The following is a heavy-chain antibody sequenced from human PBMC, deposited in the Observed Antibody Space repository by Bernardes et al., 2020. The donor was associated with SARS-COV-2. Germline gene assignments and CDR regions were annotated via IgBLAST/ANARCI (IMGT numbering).Heavy chain of an antibody. D-gene: IGHD3-10*01. J-gene: IGHJ6*02. CDR2: INTNTGNP. Sequence: ASVKVSSKASGYTFTSYAMNWVRQAPGQGLEWMGWINTNTGNPTYAQGFTGRFVFSLDTSVSTAYLQISSLKAEDTAVYYCARDTGFGELYYYYYGMDVWGQGTTVTVSS. CDR3: ARDTGFGELYYYYYGMDV. V-gene: IGHV7-4-1*02. CDR1: GYTFTSYA.